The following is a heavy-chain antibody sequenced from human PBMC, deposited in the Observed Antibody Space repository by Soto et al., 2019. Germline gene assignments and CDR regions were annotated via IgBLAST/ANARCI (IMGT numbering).Heavy chain of an antibody. V-gene: IGHV3-30*18. Sequence: PGGSLRLSCAASGLTFSSYGMHWVRQAPGKGLEWVAVISYDGSNKYYADSVKGRFTISRDNSKNTLYLQMNSLRAEDTAVYYCAKSGTKTVGYTVRGVITQENNWFDPWGQGTLVTVSS. CDR1: GLTFSSYG. CDR3: AKSGTKTVGYTVRGVITQENNWFDP. J-gene: IGHJ5*02. D-gene: IGHD3-10*01. CDR2: ISYDGSNK.